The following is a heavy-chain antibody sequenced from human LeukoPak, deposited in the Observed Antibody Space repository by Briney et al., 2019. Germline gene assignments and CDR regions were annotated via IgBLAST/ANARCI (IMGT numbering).Heavy chain of an antibody. D-gene: IGHD1-7*01. J-gene: IGHJ3*02. Sequence: PGGSLRLSCAASGFTFSSYWMHWVRQAPGKGLVWVSRANFDGSSTKYADSVKGRFTFSRDNAKNTLYLQMNSLRAEDTAVYYCANTPVEELGRAFDIWGQGTMVTVSS. CDR2: ANFDGSST. V-gene: IGHV3-74*03. CDR3: ANTPVEELGRAFDI. CDR1: GFTFSSYW.